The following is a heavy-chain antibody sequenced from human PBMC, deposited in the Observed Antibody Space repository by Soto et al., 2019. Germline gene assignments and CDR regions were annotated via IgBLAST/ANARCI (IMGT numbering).Heavy chain of an antibody. CDR1: GGSISSYY. Sequence: SETLSLTSTVSGGSISSYYWSWIRQPPGKGLEWIGNIHYSGGTNYNPSLKSRVTISLDTSKIQFSLQLTSVTAADTAVYYCARRTNYGTAWYPDCWGQGTLVTVSS. J-gene: IGHJ4*02. D-gene: IGHD6-19*01. CDR3: ARRTNYGTAWYPDC. V-gene: IGHV4-59*08. CDR2: IHYSGGT.